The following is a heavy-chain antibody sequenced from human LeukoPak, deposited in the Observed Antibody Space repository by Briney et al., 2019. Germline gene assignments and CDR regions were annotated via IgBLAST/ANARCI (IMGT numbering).Heavy chain of an antibody. J-gene: IGHJ5*02. CDR2: LSYDGSNK. CDR1: GFTFSSYA. CDR3: ARPGIAVASLWALHLGDWFDP. V-gene: IGHV3-30-3*01. D-gene: IGHD6-19*01. Sequence: PGGSLRLSCAASGFTFSSYAMQWVRQAPGKGLEWVAVLSYDGSNKYYADSVKGRFTISRDNSKNTLYLQMNSLRAEDTAVYYCARPGIAVASLWALHLGDWFDPWGQGTLVTVSS.